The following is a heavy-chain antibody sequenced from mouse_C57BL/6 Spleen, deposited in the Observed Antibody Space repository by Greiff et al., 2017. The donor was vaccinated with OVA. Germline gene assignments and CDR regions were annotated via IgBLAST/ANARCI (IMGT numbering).Heavy chain of an antibody. CDR2: IYPGSGNT. CDR3: ARDPVPFAY. J-gene: IGHJ3*01. Sequence: QVQLQQSGAELVRPGASVKLSCKASGYTFTDYYINWVKQRPGQGLEWIARIYPGSGNTYYNEKFKGKATLTAEKSSSTAYMQLSSLTSEDSAVYFCARDPVPFAYWGQGTLVTVSA. CDR1: GYTFTDYY. D-gene: IGHD1-1*01. V-gene: IGHV1-76*01.